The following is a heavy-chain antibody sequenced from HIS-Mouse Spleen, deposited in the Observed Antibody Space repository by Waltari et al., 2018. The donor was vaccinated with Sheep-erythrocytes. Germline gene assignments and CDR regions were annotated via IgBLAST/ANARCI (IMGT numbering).Heavy chain of an antibody. CDR1: GYSISSGYY. D-gene: IGHD7-27*01. Sequence: QVQLQESGPGLVKPSETLSLTCTVSGYSISSGYYWGWIRQPPGKGREWVGSIYHSGSTYYHPTLQSRVTISVDTSKNQFSLTLSSVTAADTAVYYCASQPNWGYWYFDLWGRGTLVTVSS. CDR2: IYHSGST. J-gene: IGHJ2*01. CDR3: ASQPNWGYWYFDL. V-gene: IGHV4-38-2*02.